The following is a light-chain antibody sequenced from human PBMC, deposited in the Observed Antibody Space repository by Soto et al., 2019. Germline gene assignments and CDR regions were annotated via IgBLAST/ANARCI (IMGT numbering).Light chain of an antibody. J-gene: IGKJ4*01. Sequence: DIPMTQSPSSLSASVGDRVTITCQASHDIKKYLNWYQQKAHKVPKLLIHDASTLATGVPSRFSGSGCGTDFTLTINSLQPEDVATDYCQQFDDLPLTFGGGTKVDI. CDR1: HDIKKY. CDR3: QQFDDLPLT. CDR2: DAS. V-gene: IGKV1-33*01.